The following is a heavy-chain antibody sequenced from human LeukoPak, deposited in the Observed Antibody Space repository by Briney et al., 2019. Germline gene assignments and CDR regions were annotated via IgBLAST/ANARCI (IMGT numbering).Heavy chain of an antibody. CDR3: ARDRPRLRGYSYGYYYYMDV. J-gene: IGHJ6*03. CDR1: GGSISSSSYY. V-gene: IGHV4-39*07. Sequence: SETLSLTCAVSGGSISSSSYYWGWIRQPPGKGLEWIGSIYYSGSTYYNPSLKSRVTISVDTSKNQFSLKLSSVTAADTAVYYCARDRPRLRGYSYGYYYYMDVWGKGTTVTVSS. D-gene: IGHD5-18*01. CDR2: IYYSGST.